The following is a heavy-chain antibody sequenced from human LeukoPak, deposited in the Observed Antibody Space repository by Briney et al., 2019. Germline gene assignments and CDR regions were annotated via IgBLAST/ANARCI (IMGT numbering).Heavy chain of an antibody. CDR2: IYYSGST. CDR1: GGSISSYY. Sequence: SETLSLTCTVSGGSISSYYWSWIRQPPGKGLEWIGYIYYSGSTNYNPSLKSRVTISVDTSKNQFSLKLSSVTAVDTAVYYCARVTYSKGWFDPWGQGTLVTVSS. D-gene: IGHD4-11*01. J-gene: IGHJ5*02. CDR3: ARVTYSKGWFDP. V-gene: IGHV4-59*01.